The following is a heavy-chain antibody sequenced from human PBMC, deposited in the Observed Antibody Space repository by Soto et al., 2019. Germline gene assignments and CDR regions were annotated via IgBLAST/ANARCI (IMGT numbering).Heavy chain of an antibody. D-gene: IGHD6-13*01. CDR3: AKGPFSSRWKQEDFQG. V-gene: IGHV3-23*01. CDR1: GFSFHANA. Sequence: GGSLRLSCAAYGFSFHANALSWFRQTPGKGLQWVSTITESGVTAYYADSVKGRFSISRDNVKAILYLQMSGLSVEDTAVYYCAKGPFSSRWKQEDFQGWGPGKMVT. J-gene: IGHJ3*01. CDR2: ITESGVTA.